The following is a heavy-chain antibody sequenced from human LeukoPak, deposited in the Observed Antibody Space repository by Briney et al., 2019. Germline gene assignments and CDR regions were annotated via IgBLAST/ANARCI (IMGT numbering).Heavy chain of an antibody. V-gene: IGHV3-23*01. CDR2: ISGSGGST. CDR1: GFTFSSYA. Sequence: PGGSLRLSCAASGFTFSSYAMSWVRQAPGKGLEWVSAISGSGGSTYYADSVKGRFTISRDNSKNTLYLQMNSLRAEDTALYYCAKDSNYGSGTYSRGVFDYWGQGTLVTVSS. D-gene: IGHD3-10*01. J-gene: IGHJ4*02. CDR3: AKDSNYGSGTYSRGVFDY.